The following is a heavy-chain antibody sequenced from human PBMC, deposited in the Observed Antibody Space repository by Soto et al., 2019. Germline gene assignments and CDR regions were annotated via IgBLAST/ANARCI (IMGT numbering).Heavy chain of an antibody. D-gene: IGHD1-26*01. CDR1: GITLSSYA. CDR3: AKGQNSGTYRFYFAY. J-gene: IGHJ4*02. Sequence: GGSLRLSCAASGITLSSYAMSWVRQAPGKGPEWVSGISASGGSTSYADSVKGRFTISRDNSKNTLYLQMNSLRADDTAVYHCAKGQNSGTYRFYFAYWGQGALATVSA. V-gene: IGHV3-23*01. CDR2: ISASGGST.